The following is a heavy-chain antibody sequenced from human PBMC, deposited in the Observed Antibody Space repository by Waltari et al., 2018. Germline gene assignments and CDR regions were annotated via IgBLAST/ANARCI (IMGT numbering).Heavy chain of an antibody. D-gene: IGHD2-15*01. CDR1: GYTLTELS. Sequence: QVQLVQSGAEVKKPGASVKVSCKVSGYTLTELSMHWVRQAPGKGLEWMGGFDPEDGETIYAQKFQGRVTMTEDTSTDTAYMELSSLRSEDTAVYYCATQLVVAATQIDAFDIWGQGTMVTVSS. J-gene: IGHJ3*02. CDR2: FDPEDGET. V-gene: IGHV1-24*01. CDR3: ATQLVVAATQIDAFDI.